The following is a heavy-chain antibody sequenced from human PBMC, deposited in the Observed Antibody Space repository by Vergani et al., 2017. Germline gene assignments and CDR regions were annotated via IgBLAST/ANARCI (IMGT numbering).Heavy chain of an antibody. D-gene: IGHD1-20*01. J-gene: IGHJ5*02. CDR2: IYYSGST. V-gene: IGHV4-59*01. Sequence: QVQLQESGPGLVKPSETLSLTCTVSGGSISSYYWSWIRQPPGKGLEWIGYIYYSGSTNYNPSLKSRVTISVDTSKNQFSLKMSSVTAADTAVYYCARARLTGTTVRWFDPGGQGTLVTVSS. CDR1: GGSISSYY. CDR3: ARARLTGTTVRWFDP.